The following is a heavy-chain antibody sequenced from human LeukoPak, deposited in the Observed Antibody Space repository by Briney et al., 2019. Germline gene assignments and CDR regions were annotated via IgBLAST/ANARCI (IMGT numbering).Heavy chain of an antibody. V-gene: IGHV3-7*03. CDR1: GFTFSSHW. CDR2: IKQDGSEK. Sequence: PGGSLRLSCAASGFTFSSHWMSWGRQTPGKGLERVATIKQDGSEKYYVGSVNGRFTISRDNAKNSLYLQMNSLRAEDTGMYYCARDFGRPTTFDYWGQGTLVTVSS. CDR3: ARDFGRPTTFDY. D-gene: IGHD3-3*01. J-gene: IGHJ4*02.